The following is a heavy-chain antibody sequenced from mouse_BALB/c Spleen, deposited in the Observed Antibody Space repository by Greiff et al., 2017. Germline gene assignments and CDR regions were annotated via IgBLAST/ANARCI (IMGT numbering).Heavy chain of an antibody. CDR2: ISDGGSYT. CDR3: ARDDYGFAY. J-gene: IGHJ3*01. CDR1: GFTFSDYY. D-gene: IGHD2-4*01. V-gene: IGHV5-4*02. Sequence: EVKLMESGGGLVKPGGSLKLSCAASGFTFSDYYMYWVRQTPEKRLEWVATISDGGSYTYYPDSVKGRFTISRDNAKNNLYLQMSSLKSEDTAMYYCARDDYGFAYWGQGTLVTVSA.